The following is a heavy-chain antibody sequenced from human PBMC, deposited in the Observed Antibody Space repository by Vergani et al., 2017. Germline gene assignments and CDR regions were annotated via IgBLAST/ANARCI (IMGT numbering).Heavy chain of an antibody. J-gene: IGHJ5*02. CDR3: ARGLYSSSRLSWFDP. D-gene: IGHD6-13*01. CDR2: INHSGST. CDR1: GGSFSGYY. Sequence: QVQLQQWGAGLLKPSETLSLTCAVYGGSFSGYYWSWSRQPPGKGLELIGEINHSGSTNYNPSLKSRVTISVDTSKNQFSLKLSSVTAADTAVYYCARGLYSSSRLSWFDPWGQGTLVTVSS. V-gene: IGHV4-34*01.